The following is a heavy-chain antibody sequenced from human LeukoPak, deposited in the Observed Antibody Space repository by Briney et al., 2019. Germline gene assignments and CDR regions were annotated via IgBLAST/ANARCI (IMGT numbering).Heavy chain of an antibody. D-gene: IGHD3-22*01. V-gene: IGHV4-39*07. CDR2: IFYSGST. CDR1: GGSISTSNYY. CDR3: ARGGGYYDSSGYSNFDY. Sequence: SETLSLTCTVSGGSISTSNYYWGWIRQPPGKGLEWIGNIFYSGSTYYSPSLRSRVTMSVDTSKNQFSLKLSSVTAADTAVYYCARGGGYYDSSGYSNFDYWGQGTLVTVSS. J-gene: IGHJ4*02.